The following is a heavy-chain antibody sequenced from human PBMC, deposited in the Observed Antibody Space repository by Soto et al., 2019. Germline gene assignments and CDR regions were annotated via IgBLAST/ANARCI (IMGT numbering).Heavy chain of an antibody. J-gene: IGHJ6*02. V-gene: IGHV3-30*18. CDR1: GFTFSSYG. CDR3: AKSRGYSYDFPSSGMDV. CDR2: ISYDGSSE. D-gene: IGHD5-18*01. Sequence: QEQLVESGGGVAQPGRSLRLSCAAFGFTFSSYGMHWVRQAPGKGLEWVALISYDGSSEYYADSVKGRFTISRDNSRNTLYLQMNGLRVEDTAVYYCAKSRGYSYDFPSSGMDVWGQGTTVTVSS.